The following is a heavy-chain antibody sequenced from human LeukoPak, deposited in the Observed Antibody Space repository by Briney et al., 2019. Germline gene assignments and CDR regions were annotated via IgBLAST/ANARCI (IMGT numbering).Heavy chain of an antibody. J-gene: IGHJ4*02. V-gene: IGHV3-21*01. Sequence: GGSLRLSCAASGFTFSTYAMTWVRQAPGKGLEWASSISSSSSYIYYADSVKGRFTISRDNAKNSLYLQMNSLRAEDTAVYYCARTLGSSWSDWGQGTLVTVSS. D-gene: IGHD6-13*01. CDR2: ISSSSSYI. CDR1: GFTFSTYA. CDR3: ARTLGSSWSD.